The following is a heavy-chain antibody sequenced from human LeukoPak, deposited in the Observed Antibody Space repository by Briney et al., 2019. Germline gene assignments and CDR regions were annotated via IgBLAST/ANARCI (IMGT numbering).Heavy chain of an antibody. Sequence: ASVKVSCKASGYTFTGYYMHWERQAPGQGLEWMGWINPNSGGTNYAQKFQGRVTMTRDTSISTAYMELSRLRSDDTAVYYCARGIRSGSYRYYFDYWGQGTLVTVSS. D-gene: IGHD1-26*01. V-gene: IGHV1-2*02. CDR2: INPNSGGT. CDR1: GYTFTGYY. CDR3: ARGIRSGSYRYYFDY. J-gene: IGHJ4*02.